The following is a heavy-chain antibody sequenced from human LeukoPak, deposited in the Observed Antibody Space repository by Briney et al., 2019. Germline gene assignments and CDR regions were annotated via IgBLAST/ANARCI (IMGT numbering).Heavy chain of an antibody. D-gene: IGHD5-18*01. Sequence: GESLKISCKSSGYSFTSYWIGWVRQLPGKGLEWMGIIYPGDSHTRYSPSFQGQVTISADKSISTAYLQWSSLKASDTAMYYCARTTWIQLWYPFDYWGQGTLVTVSS. V-gene: IGHV5-51*01. CDR1: GYSFTSYW. J-gene: IGHJ4*02. CDR2: IYPGDSHT. CDR3: ARTTWIQLWYPFDY.